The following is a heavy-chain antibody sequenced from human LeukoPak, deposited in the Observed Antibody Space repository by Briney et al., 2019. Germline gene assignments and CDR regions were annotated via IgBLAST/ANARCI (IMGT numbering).Heavy chain of an antibody. Sequence: ASVKVSCKASGYTFTGYYMHWVRQAPGQGLEWMGWINPNSGGTNYAQKFQGRVTMTRDTSISTDYMELSRLRSDDTAVYYCARERITMVREDGMDVWGQGTTVTVSS. CDR3: ARERITMVREDGMDV. CDR2: INPNSGGT. J-gene: IGHJ6*02. V-gene: IGHV1-2*02. CDR1: GYTFTGYY. D-gene: IGHD3-10*01.